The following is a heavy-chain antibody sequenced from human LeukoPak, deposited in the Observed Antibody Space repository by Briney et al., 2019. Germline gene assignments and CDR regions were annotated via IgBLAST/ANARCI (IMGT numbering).Heavy chain of an antibody. Sequence: GASVKVSCKASGGTFSSYTISWVRQAPGQGLEWMGRIIPILGIANYAQKFQGRVTITADKSTSTAYMELSSLRSEDTAVYYCAKTHSPYCGGDCQFDFWGQGTLVTVSS. D-gene: IGHD2-21*02. CDR1: GGTFSSYT. J-gene: IGHJ4*02. CDR2: IIPILGIA. CDR3: AKTHSPYCGGDCQFDF. V-gene: IGHV1-69*02.